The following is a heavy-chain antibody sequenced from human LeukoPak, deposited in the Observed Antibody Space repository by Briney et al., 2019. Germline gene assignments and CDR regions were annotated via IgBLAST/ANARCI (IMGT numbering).Heavy chain of an antibody. Sequence: NPSETLSLTCTVSGGSISSYYWSWIRQPPGKGLEWIGYIYYSGSTNYNPSLKSRVTISVDTSKNQFSLKLSSVTAADTAVYYCARGGDYYDSSGYLDYWGQGTLVTVSS. V-gene: IGHV4-59*01. J-gene: IGHJ4*02. CDR2: IYYSGST. CDR3: ARGGDYYDSSGYLDY. D-gene: IGHD3-22*01. CDR1: GGSISSYY.